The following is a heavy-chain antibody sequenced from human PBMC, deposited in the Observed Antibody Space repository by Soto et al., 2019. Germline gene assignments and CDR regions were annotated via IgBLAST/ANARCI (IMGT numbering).Heavy chain of an antibody. J-gene: IGHJ6*03. V-gene: IGHV1-69*02. CDR3: ARVVRPGGAAAGTYYYYMDV. Sequence: QVQLVQSGAEVKKPGSSVKVSCKASGGTFSSYTISWVRQAPGQGLEWMGRIIPILGIANYAQKFQGRVTITADKSTSTAYMELSSLRSEDTAVYYCARVVRPGGAAAGTYYYYMDVWGKGTTVTVSS. CDR1: GGTFSSYT. D-gene: IGHD6-13*01. CDR2: IIPILGIA.